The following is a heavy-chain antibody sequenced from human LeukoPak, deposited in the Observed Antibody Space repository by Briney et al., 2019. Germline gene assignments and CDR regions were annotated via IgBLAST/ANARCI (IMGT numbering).Heavy chain of an antibody. CDR3: ARDRIVGATPLDY. J-gene: IGHJ4*02. CDR1: GFTVSRNY. D-gene: IGHD1-26*01. V-gene: IGHV3-21*01. Sequence: GGSLRLSCAASGFTVSRNYMSWVRQAPGKGLEWVSSISSSSSYIYYADSVKGRFTISRDNAKNSLYLQMNSLRAEDTAVYYCARDRIVGATPLDYWGQGTLVTVSS. CDR2: ISSSSSYI.